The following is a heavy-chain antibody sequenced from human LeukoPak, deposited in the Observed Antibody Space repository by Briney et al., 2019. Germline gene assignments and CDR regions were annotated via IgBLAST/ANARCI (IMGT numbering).Heavy chain of an antibody. D-gene: IGHD2-2*01. Sequence: ASVKVSCKASGYTLTSYYMHWVRQAPGQGLEWMGIINPSGGSTSYAQKFQGRVTMTRDTSTSTVYMELSSLRSEDTAVYYCARDLYDIVVVPAASKGGYWGQGTLVTVSS. J-gene: IGHJ4*02. V-gene: IGHV1-46*01. CDR2: INPSGGST. CDR1: GYTLTSYY. CDR3: ARDLYDIVVVPAASKGGY.